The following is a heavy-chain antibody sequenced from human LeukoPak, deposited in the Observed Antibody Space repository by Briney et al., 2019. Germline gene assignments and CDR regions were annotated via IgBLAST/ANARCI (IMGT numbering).Heavy chain of an antibody. CDR1: GFTFSSYS. J-gene: IGHJ3*02. D-gene: IGHD5-12*01. V-gene: IGHV3-21*01. CDR3: ARTAWGGVATDAFDI. CDR2: ISSSSSYI. Sequence: PGGSLRLSCAASGFTFSSYSMNWVRQAPGKGLEWVSSISSSSSYIYYADSVKGRFTISRDNAKNSLYLQMNSLRAEDTAVYYCARTAWGGVATDAFDIWGQGTMVTVSS.